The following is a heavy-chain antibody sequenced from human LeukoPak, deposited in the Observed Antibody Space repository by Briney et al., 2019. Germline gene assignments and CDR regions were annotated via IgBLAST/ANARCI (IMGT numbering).Heavy chain of an antibody. V-gene: IGHV3-48*03. CDR1: GFTFSSYE. J-gene: IGHJ4*02. CDR2: ISSSGSTI. CDR3: ARGRDPPDY. Sequence: TGGSLRPSCAASGFTFSSYEMNWVRQAPGKGLEWVSYISSSGSTIYYADSVKGRFTISRDNAKNSLYLQMNSLRAEDTAVYYCARGRDPPDYWGQGTLVTVSS.